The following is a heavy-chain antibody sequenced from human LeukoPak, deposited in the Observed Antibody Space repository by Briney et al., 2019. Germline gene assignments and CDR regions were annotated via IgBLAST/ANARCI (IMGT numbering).Heavy chain of an antibody. V-gene: IGHV3-48*03. CDR2: ISSSGSTI. J-gene: IGHJ3*02. CDR1: GFTFSSYE. Sequence: GGSLRLSCAASGFTFSSYEMNWVRQAPGKGLEWVSYISSSGSTIYYADSVKGRFTISRDNAKNSLYLQTNSLRAEDTAVYYCARVLAAPANEEAFDIWGQGTMVTVSS. D-gene: IGHD6-6*01. CDR3: ARVLAAPANEEAFDI.